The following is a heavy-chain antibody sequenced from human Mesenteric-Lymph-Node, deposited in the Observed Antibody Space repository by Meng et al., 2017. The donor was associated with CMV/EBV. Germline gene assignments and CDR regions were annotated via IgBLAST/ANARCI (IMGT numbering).Heavy chain of an antibody. Sequence: ASVKVSCKPSGHPFSDYYINWVRQAPGQGLEWLGWISAYNGNTNSAQKLQGRVTMTTDTSTSTASMELRSLRFDDTAVYYCARDRVVCTSISCSAYGMDVWGQGTTVTVSS. CDR3: ARDRVVCTSISCSAYGMDV. CDR2: ISAYNGNT. D-gene: IGHD2-2*01. J-gene: IGHJ6*02. CDR1: GHPFSDYY. V-gene: IGHV1-18*01.